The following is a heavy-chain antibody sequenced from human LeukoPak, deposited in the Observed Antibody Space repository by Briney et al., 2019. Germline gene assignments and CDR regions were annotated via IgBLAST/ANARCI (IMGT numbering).Heavy chain of an antibody. D-gene: IGHD3-22*01. Sequence: GGSLRLSCAASGFTFRNYCMAWVRQVPGKGLEWVASIKQDESEKYFLDSVKGRFTISRDNAENSLYLQMNSLRAEDTAVYYCARVYYQDSGTSYRHLDYWGQGTLVTVSS. CDR1: GFTFRNYC. CDR3: ARVYYQDSGTSYRHLDY. V-gene: IGHV3-7*01. CDR2: IKQDESEK. J-gene: IGHJ4*02.